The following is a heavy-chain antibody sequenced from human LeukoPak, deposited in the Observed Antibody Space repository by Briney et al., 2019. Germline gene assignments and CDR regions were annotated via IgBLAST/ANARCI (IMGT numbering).Heavy chain of an antibody. CDR1: GFTFGDYA. Sequence: GGSLRLSCAASGFTFGDYAMSWVRQAPGKGLEWVSVISARGDATYFADSVKGRFTISRDNPKNTLYLQLNSLRAEDTAVYYCARVLSDLRDDSFDVWGQGTMVTVSS. CDR2: ISARGDAT. V-gene: IGHV3-23*01. J-gene: IGHJ3*01. CDR3: ARVLSDLRDDSFDV.